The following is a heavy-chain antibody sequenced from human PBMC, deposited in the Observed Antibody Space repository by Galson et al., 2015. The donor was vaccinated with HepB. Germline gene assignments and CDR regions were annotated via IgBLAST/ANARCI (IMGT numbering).Heavy chain of an antibody. CDR3: TRGFPYYNNELNDY. CDR2: ISSGGSYI. J-gene: IGHJ4*02. Sequence: SLRLSCAASGFTFTGYAMNWVRQPPGRELEWISSISSGGSYIYYADPVKGRFTISRDNARNSLFLQLNSLRAEDTAVYYCTRGFPYYNNELNDYWGQGTLVIVSS. V-gene: IGHV3-21*01. D-gene: IGHD3-22*01. CDR1: GFTFTGYA.